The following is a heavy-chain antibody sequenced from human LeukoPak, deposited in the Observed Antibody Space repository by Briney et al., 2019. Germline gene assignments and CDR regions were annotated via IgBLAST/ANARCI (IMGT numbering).Heavy chain of an antibody. Sequence: GGSLRLSCAASGFTFNKYGMHWVRQAPGKGLEWVAVIWSDGSNKYYADSVKGRFTISRDNSKNTLSLQMNDLGAEDTAVYYCAKDDSRGTRSFQHWGQGTLVTVSS. D-gene: IGHD3-22*01. J-gene: IGHJ1*01. CDR2: IWSDGSNK. CDR1: GFTFNKYG. V-gene: IGHV3-33*06. CDR3: AKDDSRGTRSFQH.